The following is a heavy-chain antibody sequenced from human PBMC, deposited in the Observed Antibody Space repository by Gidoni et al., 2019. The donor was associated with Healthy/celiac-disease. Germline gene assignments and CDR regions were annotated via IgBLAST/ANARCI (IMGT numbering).Heavy chain of an antibody. D-gene: IGHD6-13*01. CDR2: INHSGST. CDR3: ARGHSSSWYSGFGYFQH. V-gene: IGHV4-34*01. J-gene: IGHJ1*01. Sequence: QVQLQQWGAGLLKPSETLSLTCAVYGGSFSGYYWSWIRQPPGKGLEWIGEINHSGSTNYNPSLKSRVTISVDTSKNQFSLKLSSVTAADTAVYYCARGHSSSWYSGFGYFQHWGQGTLVTVSS. CDR1: GGSFSGYY.